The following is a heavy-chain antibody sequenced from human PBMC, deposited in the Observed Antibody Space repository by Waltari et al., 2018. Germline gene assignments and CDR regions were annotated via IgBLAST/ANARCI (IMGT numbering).Heavy chain of an antibody. Sequence: QVQLQESGPGLVKPSETLSLTCAVSGYSISSGYYWGWIRQPPGKGLEWIGSIYHSGSTYYNPSLKSRVTISVDTSKNQFSLKLSAVTAADTAVYYCARHPATAGAGYWGQGTLVTVSS. CDR3: ARHPATAGAGY. CDR1: GYSISSGYY. CDR2: IYHSGST. D-gene: IGHD2-21*02. J-gene: IGHJ4*02. V-gene: IGHV4-38-2*01.